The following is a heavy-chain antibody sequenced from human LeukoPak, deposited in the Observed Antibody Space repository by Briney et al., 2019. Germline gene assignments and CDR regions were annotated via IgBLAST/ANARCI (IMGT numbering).Heavy chain of an antibody. CDR3: ARTHQLEQLFLFDP. V-gene: IGHV4-38-2*02. J-gene: IGHJ5*02. CDR2: IYHSGST. D-gene: IGHD6-6*01. Sequence: SETLSLTCTVSGYSISSGYYWGWIRQPPGKGLEWIGSIYHSGSTYYNPSLKSRVTISVDTSKNQFSLKLSSVTAADTAVYYCARTHQLEQLFLFDPWGQGTLVTVSS. CDR1: GYSISSGYY.